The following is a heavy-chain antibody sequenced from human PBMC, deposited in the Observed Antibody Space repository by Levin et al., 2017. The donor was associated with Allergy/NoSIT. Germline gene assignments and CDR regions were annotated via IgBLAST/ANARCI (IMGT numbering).Heavy chain of an antibody. V-gene: IGHV1-2*06. CDR3: ARVAGILWFRELLSSAEYFQH. CDR1: GYTFTGYY. CDR2: INPNSGGT. Sequence: ASVKVSCKASGYTFTGYYMHWVRQAPGQGLEWMGRINPNSGGTNYAQKFQGRVTMTRDTSISTAYMELSRLRSDDTAVYYCARVAGILWFRELLSSAEYFQHWGQGTLVTVSS. J-gene: IGHJ1*01. D-gene: IGHD3-10*01.